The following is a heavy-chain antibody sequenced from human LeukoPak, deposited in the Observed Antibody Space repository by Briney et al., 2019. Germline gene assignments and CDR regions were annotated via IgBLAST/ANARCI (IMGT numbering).Heavy chain of an antibody. CDR1: GFTFSDNF. Sequence: GGSLRLSCAASGFTFSDNFMSWIRQAPGKGLEWVSYIGRSSTYTNYADSVKGRFTISRDNAKNSVYLQMNSLRAEDTAVYYCAKYCTGGSCYPYYGMDVWGQGTTVTVSS. CDR3: AKYCTGGSCYPYYGMDV. CDR2: IGRSSTYT. J-gene: IGHJ6*02. V-gene: IGHV3-11*03. D-gene: IGHD2-15*01.